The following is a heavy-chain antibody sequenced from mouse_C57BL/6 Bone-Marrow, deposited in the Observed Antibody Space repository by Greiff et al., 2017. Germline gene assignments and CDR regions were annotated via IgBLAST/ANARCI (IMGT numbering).Heavy chain of an antibody. CDR3: ASEGIYYYGSSPDY. CDR1: GYAFSSSW. D-gene: IGHD1-1*01. Sequence: QVQLQQSGPELVKPGASVKISCKASGYAFSSSWMNWVKQRPGKGLEWIGRIYPGDGDTNYNGKFKGKATLTADKSSSTAYMQLSSLTSEDSAVYCCASEGIYYYGSSPDYWGQGTTLTVSS. CDR2: IYPGDGDT. V-gene: IGHV1-82*01. J-gene: IGHJ2*01.